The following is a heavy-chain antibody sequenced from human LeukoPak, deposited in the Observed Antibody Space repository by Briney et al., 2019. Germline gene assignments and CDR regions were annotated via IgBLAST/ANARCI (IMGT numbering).Heavy chain of an antibody. Sequence: ASVKVSCKASGGTFSSYAISWVRQAPGQGLEWMGGIIPIFGTANYAQKFQGRVTITADGSTSTAYMELSSLRSEDTAVYYCASEWWDIVVVPAATGRWFDPWGQGTLVTVSS. V-gene: IGHV1-69*13. J-gene: IGHJ5*02. CDR2: IIPIFGTA. D-gene: IGHD2-2*01. CDR1: GGTFSSYA. CDR3: ASEWWDIVVVPAATGRWFDP.